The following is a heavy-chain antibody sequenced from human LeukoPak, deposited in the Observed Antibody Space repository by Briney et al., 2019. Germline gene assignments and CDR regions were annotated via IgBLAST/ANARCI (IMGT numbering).Heavy chain of an antibody. D-gene: IGHD5/OR15-5a*01. J-gene: IGHJ4*02. Sequence: SETLSLTCTVSGGSISSYYWSWIRQPPGKGLEWIGYIYYSGSTNYNPSLKSRVTISVDTSKNQFSLKLSSVTAADTAVYYCARLRQIYDNLREFDYWGQGTLVTVSS. CDR3: ARLRQIYDNLREFDY. CDR2: IYYSGST. V-gene: IGHV4-59*01. CDR1: GGSISSYY.